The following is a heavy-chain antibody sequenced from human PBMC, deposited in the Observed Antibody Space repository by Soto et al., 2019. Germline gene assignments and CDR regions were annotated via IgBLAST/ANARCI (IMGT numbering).Heavy chain of an antibody. V-gene: IGHV4-4*07. D-gene: IGHD1-7*01. Sequence: SETLSLTCTVSGDTITSFSWNWVRQSAGKGLEWIGRISTTGNTHYNPSLESRVTMSLDTSKNQFSLKLTSVTAADTAVYYCEGESGENWSYEAYWGQGTLVTVSS. J-gene: IGHJ4*02. CDR2: ISTTGNT. CDR3: EGESGENWSYEAY. CDR1: GDTITSFS.